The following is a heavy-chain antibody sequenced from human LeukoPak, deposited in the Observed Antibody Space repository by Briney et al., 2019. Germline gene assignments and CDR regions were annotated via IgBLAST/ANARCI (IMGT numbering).Heavy chain of an antibody. V-gene: IGHV3-23*01. CDR2: ISDSGGRT. J-gene: IGHJ4*02. D-gene: IGHD3-22*01. Sequence: GGSLRFSCAASGYMFNKYGINWVRQAPGKGLEWVSGISDSGGRTYYADSVRGRFTISRDNSKNTLFLQMNGLRAEDTAIYYCAKDLHYNYDNSGYMSSFDYWGQGTVVTVSS. CDR3: AKDLHYNYDNSGYMSSFDY. CDR1: GYMFNKYG.